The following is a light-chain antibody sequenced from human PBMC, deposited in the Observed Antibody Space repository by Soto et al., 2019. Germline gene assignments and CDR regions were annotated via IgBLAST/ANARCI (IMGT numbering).Light chain of an antibody. J-gene: IGKJ2*01. V-gene: IGKV3-15*01. Sequence: EIVMTQSPDTLSVSPGERATLSCRASQSVSSHLGWYQQKPGQAPRLLIYAASTRATGIPARFSGSGSGADFTLTMSSLQSEDFAVYYCQQYNNRPRTFGQGTKLQIK. CDR2: AAS. CDR1: QSVSSH. CDR3: QQYNNRPRT.